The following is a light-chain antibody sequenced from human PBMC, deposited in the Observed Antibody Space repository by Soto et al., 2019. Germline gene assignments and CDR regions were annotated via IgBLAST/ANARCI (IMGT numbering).Light chain of an antibody. CDR1: QSVSSSN. CDR3: QQYGNLPRT. J-gene: IGKJ2*02. V-gene: IGKV3-20*01. CDR2: GAT. Sequence: EIVLTQSPGTLSLSPGERATLSCRASQSVSSSNLAWYQQKPGQAPRLLIYGATSRATGIPDRFSGSGSGTDFTLTINRLEPEDFAVYYCQQYGNLPRTFGQGTKLDI.